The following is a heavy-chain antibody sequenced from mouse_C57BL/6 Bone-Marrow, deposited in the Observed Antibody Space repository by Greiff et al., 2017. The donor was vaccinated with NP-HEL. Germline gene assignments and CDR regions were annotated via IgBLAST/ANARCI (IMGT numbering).Heavy chain of an antibody. V-gene: IGHV3-8*01. CDR1: GYSITSAY. D-gene: IGHD2-10*01. Sequence: EVKLVESGPGLAKPSQTLSLTCSVTGYSITSAYWNWIRNFPGNKLEYMGYISYSGSTYYNPSLKRRISITLDTSKNQYYLQLNSVTTEDTATYYCARLLLSYAMDYWGQGTSVTVSS. J-gene: IGHJ4*01. CDR2: ISYSGST. CDR3: ARLLLSYAMDY.